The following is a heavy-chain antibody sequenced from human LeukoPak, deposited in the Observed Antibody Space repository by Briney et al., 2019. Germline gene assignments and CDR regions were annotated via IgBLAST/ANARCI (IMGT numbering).Heavy chain of an antibody. V-gene: IGHV1-69*05. CDR1: GGTFSSYA. Sequence: ASVKVSCKASGGTFSSYAISWVRQAPGQGLEWMGGIIPIFGTANYAQKFQGRVTITTDESTSTAYMELSSLRSEDTAVYYCARAVGVFGVVIALSTNWYFDLWGRGTLVTVSS. D-gene: IGHD3-3*01. CDR3: ARAVGVFGVVIALSTNWYFDL. CDR2: IIPIFGTA. J-gene: IGHJ2*01.